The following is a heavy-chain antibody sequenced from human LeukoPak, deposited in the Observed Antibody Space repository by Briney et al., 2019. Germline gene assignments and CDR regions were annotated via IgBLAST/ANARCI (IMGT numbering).Heavy chain of an antibody. Sequence: SETLSLTCTVSGGSISSYYWSWIRQPAGKGLEWIGRIYTSGSTNYNPSLKSRVTMSVDTSKNQFSLKLSSVTAADTAVYYCARHRGTYYDILTGYNNWFDPWGQGTLVTVSS. CDR1: GGSISSYY. D-gene: IGHD3-9*01. CDR2: IYTSGST. CDR3: ARHRGTYYDILTGYNNWFDP. V-gene: IGHV4-4*07. J-gene: IGHJ5*02.